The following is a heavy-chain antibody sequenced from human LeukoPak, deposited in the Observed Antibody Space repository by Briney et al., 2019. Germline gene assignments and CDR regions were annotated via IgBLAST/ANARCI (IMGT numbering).Heavy chain of an antibody. J-gene: IGHJ4*02. D-gene: IGHD2-21*02. V-gene: IGHV3-23*01. Sequence: GGSLRLSCAASGFTFSSYGMSWVRQAPGKGLEWVSAISESGDNTYYADSVKGRFTVSRDNSKNTLYVQMKSLRAEDTAVYYCAKDFVVVPGNVNYFDSWGQGTLVTVSS. CDR2: ISESGDNT. CDR3: AKDFVVVPGNVNYFDS. CDR1: GFTFSSYG.